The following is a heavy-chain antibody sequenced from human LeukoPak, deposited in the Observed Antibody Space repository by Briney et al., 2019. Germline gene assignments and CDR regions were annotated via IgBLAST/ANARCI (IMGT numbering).Heavy chain of an antibody. V-gene: IGHV4-4*02. CDR1: GGSITQTNY. CDR2: VNLQGGT. CDR3: ARRRRIVGATLGAFDI. D-gene: IGHD1-26*01. J-gene: IGHJ3*02. Sequence: KSSETLSLTCDVSGGSITQTNYWTWVRQPPGKGLEWVGEVNLQGGTNYNPSLLRRVAISVDTSANHVSLQMTSVTAADTAVYYCARRRRIVGATLGAFDIWGQGTMVTVSS.